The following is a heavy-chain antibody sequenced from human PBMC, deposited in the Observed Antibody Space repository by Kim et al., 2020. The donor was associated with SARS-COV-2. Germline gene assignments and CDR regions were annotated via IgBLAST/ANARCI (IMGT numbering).Heavy chain of an antibody. CDR2: ISSSGSTI. Sequence: GGSLRLSCAASGFTFSSYEMNWVRQAPGKGLEWVSYISSSGSTIYYADSVKGRFTISRDNAKNSLYLQMNSLRAEDTAVYYCARRASGSLYYFDYWGQGTLVTVSS. D-gene: IGHD3-10*01. CDR3: ARRASGSLYYFDY. CDR1: GFTFSSYE. V-gene: IGHV3-48*03. J-gene: IGHJ4*02.